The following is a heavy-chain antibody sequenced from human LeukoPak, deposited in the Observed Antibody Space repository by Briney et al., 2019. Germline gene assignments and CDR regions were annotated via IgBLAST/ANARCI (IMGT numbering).Heavy chain of an antibody. CDR2: IYYSGST. J-gene: IGHJ5*02. CDR1: GGSISSSTYY. CDR3: ARGAPRGERLGWFDP. D-gene: IGHD1-26*01. Sequence: SETLSLTCTVSGGSISSSTYYWGGIRQPPGKGVEWLGSIYYSGSTYYNPSLKSRVTISVDTSKNQFSLKLSSVTAAHTAVYYCARGAPRGERLGWFDPWGQGTLVTVSS. V-gene: IGHV4-39*01.